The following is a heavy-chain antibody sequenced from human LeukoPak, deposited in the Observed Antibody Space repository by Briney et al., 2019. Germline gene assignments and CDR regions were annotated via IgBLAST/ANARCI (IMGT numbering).Heavy chain of an antibody. CDR2: IYPGDSDT. J-gene: IGHJ3*02. Sequence: GESLKISCKDSGYSFTSYWIGWARQVPGKGLEWMGIIYPGDSDTRYSPSFQGQVTISADKSINTAYLQWSSLKAPDTAMYYCARSRAPGAADAFDIWGQGTMVTVSS. V-gene: IGHV5-51*01. CDR1: GYSFTSYW. CDR3: ARSRAPGAADAFDI. D-gene: IGHD7-27*01.